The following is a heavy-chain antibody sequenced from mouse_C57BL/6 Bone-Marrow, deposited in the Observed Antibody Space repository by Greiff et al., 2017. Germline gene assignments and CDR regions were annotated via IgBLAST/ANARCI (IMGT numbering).Heavy chain of an antibody. V-gene: IGHV1-81*01. CDR2: IYPRSGNT. CDR1: GYTFTSYG. CDR3: ARGLRDY. D-gene: IGHD3-1*01. Sequence: QVQLKESGPELVKPGASVKLSCKASGYTFTSYGISWVKQRTGQGLEWIGEIYPRSGNTYYNEKFKGKATLTADKSSSTAYMELRSLTSEDSAVYFCARGLRDYWGQGTTLTVSS. J-gene: IGHJ2*01.